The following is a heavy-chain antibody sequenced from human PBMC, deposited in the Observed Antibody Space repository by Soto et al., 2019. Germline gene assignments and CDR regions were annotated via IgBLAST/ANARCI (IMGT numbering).Heavy chain of an antibody. CDR3: ARGSVVVVAAATYGYFDY. D-gene: IGHD2-15*01. J-gene: IGHJ4*02. Sequence: QVQLVQSGAEVKKPGASVKVSCKASGYTFTGYYMHWVRQAPGQGLEWMGWINPNSGGTNYAQKFQGWVTMTRDTSISTAYMELSRLRSDDTAVYYCARGSVVVVAAATYGYFDYWGQGPLVTVSS. CDR2: INPNSGGT. CDR1: GYTFTGYY. V-gene: IGHV1-2*04.